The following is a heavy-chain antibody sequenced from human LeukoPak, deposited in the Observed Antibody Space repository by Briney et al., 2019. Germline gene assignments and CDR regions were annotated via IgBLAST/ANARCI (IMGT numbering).Heavy chain of an antibody. Sequence: SETLSLTCTVSSGSLSGYYWNWIRQPPGKGLEWIGEINHSGSTNYNTSLKSRVSISVDTSKNQFSLKLSSVTAADTAVYYCARGGDIVVVPAAMFWFDPWGQGTLVTVPS. J-gene: IGHJ5*02. V-gene: IGHV4-34*01. D-gene: IGHD2-2*01. CDR2: INHSGST. CDR1: SGSLSGYY. CDR3: ARGGDIVVVPAAMFWFDP.